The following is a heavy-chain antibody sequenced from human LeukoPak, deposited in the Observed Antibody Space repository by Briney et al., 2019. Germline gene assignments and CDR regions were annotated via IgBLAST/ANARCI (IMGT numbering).Heavy chain of an antibody. V-gene: IGHV1-69*05. CDR2: IIPIFGTA. CDR3: ARHYYDRLPFDP. D-gene: IGHD3-22*01. CDR1: GGTFSSYA. Sequence: GSSVKVSCKASGGTFSSYAISWVRQAPGQGLEWMGGIIPIFGTANYAQKFQGRVTITTDESTSTAYMELSSLRSEDTAVYYCARHYYDRLPFDPWAREPWSPSPQ. J-gene: IGHJ5*02.